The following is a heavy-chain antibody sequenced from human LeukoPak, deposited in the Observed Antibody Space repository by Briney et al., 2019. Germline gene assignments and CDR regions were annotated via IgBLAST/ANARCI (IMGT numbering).Heavy chain of an antibody. Sequence: SETLPLTCAVYGESFSGYYWSWIRQPPGKGLEWIGEINHSGSTNYNPSLKSRVTISVDTSKNQFSLKLSSVTAADTAVYYCARFYDSSGYRRSYYFDYWGQGTLVTVSS. CDR1: GESFSGYY. CDR3: ARFYDSSGYRRSYYFDY. J-gene: IGHJ4*02. V-gene: IGHV4-34*01. CDR2: INHSGST. D-gene: IGHD3-22*01.